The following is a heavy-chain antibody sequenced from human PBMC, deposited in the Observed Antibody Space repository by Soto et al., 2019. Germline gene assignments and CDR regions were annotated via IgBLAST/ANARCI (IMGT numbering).Heavy chain of an antibody. CDR2: IDPSDSYT. J-gene: IGHJ6*04. D-gene: IGHD6-6*01. CDR3: ARASIAARPSYYYGMDV. CDR1: GYSFTSYW. Sequence: GXSRKISCKGSGYSFTSYWNSWVRQMPGKGLEWMGRIDPSDSYTNYSPSFQGHVTISADKSISTAYLKLSSVTAADTAVYYCARASIAARPSYYYGMDVWGKGTTVTVSS. V-gene: IGHV5-10-1*01.